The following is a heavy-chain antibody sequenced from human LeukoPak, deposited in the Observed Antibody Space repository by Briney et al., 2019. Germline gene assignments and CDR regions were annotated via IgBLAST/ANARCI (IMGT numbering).Heavy chain of an antibody. Sequence: SETLSLTCTVSGGSISSYYWSWIRQPAGKGLEWIGRIYTSGSTNYNPSLKSRVTMSVDTSKNQFSLKLSSVTAADTAVYYCARDSNYYDSSGYYYVGAFDIWGQGTMVTVSS. CDR1: GGSISSYY. CDR3: ARDSNYYDSSGYYYVGAFDI. CDR2: IYTSGST. V-gene: IGHV4-4*07. J-gene: IGHJ3*02. D-gene: IGHD3-22*01.